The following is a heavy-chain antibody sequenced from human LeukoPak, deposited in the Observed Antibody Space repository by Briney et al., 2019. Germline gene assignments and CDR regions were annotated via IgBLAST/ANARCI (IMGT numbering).Heavy chain of an antibody. CDR2: ISSSSSDT. V-gene: IGHV3-11*06. Sequence: GGSLRLSCAASGFTFSDYYLTWIRQAPGKGLEWVSYISSSSSDTNYADSVRGRFAISRDNANKPLYLQMNSLRDEDTAVYYCARVGATWYFQHWGQGALVTVSS. J-gene: IGHJ1*01. D-gene: IGHD1-26*01. CDR1: GFTFSDYY. CDR3: ARVGATWYFQH.